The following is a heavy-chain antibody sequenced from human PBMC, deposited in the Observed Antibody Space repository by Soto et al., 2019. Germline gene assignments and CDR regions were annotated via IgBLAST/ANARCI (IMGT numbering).Heavy chain of an antibody. D-gene: IGHD3-16*02. Sequence: GGSLRLSCAASGFTFSRYWMSWVRQGPGKGLEWVSGISGSGDSKHYSDSLKGRFTISRDNSKNTLFLQMNSLRAEDTAVYYCARIPFDHVWGTDRYSPNFDYWGQGTQVTVSS. V-gene: IGHV3-23*01. CDR1: GFTFSRYW. CDR2: ISGSGDSK. CDR3: ARIPFDHVWGTDRYSPNFDY. J-gene: IGHJ4*02.